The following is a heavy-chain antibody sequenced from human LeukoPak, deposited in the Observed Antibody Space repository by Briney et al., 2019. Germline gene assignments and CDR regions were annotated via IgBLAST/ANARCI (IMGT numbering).Heavy chain of an antibody. Sequence: SGGSLRLSCAASGFTFSSYSMNWVRQAPGKGLEWVSSISSSSSYIYYADSVKGRFTISRDNSKNTLYLQMNSLRAEDTAVYYCAKDYYDILTGYYIWGQGTLVTVSS. CDR1: GFTFSSYS. J-gene: IGHJ4*02. CDR2: ISSSSSYI. V-gene: IGHV3-21*01. CDR3: AKDYYDILTGYYI. D-gene: IGHD3-9*01.